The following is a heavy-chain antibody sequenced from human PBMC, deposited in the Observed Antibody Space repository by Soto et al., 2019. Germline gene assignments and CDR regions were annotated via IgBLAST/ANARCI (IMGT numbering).Heavy chain of an antibody. Sequence: QITLKESGPTLVKPTQTLTLTCTFSGFSLSTSGVGVGWIRQPPGKALEWLALIYWDDDKRYSPSLKSRLTITKDTSKNQVVLTMTTMDPVDTATYYCAHSRIIVVVPESFDYWGQGTLVTVSS. J-gene: IGHJ4*02. D-gene: IGHD2-2*01. CDR1: GFSLSTSGVG. V-gene: IGHV2-5*02. CDR3: AHSRIIVVVPESFDY. CDR2: IYWDDDK.